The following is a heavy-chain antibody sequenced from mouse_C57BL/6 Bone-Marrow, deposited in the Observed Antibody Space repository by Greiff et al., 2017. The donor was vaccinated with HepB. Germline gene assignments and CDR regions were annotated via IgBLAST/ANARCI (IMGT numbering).Heavy chain of an antibody. D-gene: IGHD1-1*01. Sequence: VQLKQSGPELVKPGDSVKISCKASGYSFTGYFMNWVMQSHGKSLEWIGRINPYNGDTFYNQKFKGKATLTVDKSSSTAHMELRSLTSEDSAVYYCARSGTTVSPWFAYWGQGTLVTVSA. J-gene: IGHJ3*01. CDR1: GYSFTGYF. CDR3: ARSGTTVSPWFAY. V-gene: IGHV1-20*01. CDR2: INPYNGDT.